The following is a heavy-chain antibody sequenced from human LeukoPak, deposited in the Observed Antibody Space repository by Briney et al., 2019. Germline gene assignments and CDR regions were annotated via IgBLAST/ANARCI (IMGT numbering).Heavy chain of an antibody. CDR3: ARDRGYYDSSGDAFDI. Sequence: GGSLRLSCAASGFTFSSYSMNWVRQAPGKGLEWVSSISSSSSYIYYADSVKGRFTISRDNAKNSLYLQMNSLRAEDTAVYYCARDRGYYDSSGDAFDIWGQGTMVTVSS. J-gene: IGHJ3*02. CDR2: ISSSSSYI. CDR1: GFTFSSYS. V-gene: IGHV3-21*01. D-gene: IGHD3-22*01.